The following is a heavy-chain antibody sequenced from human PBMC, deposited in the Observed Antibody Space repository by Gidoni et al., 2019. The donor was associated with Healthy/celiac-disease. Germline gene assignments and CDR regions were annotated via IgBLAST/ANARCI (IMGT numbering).Heavy chain of an antibody. CDR1: GFTFSSYS. Sequence: EVQLVESGGGLVTPGGSLRLSCAASGFTFSSYSMNWVRQAPGKGLEWVSSISSSSSYIYYADSVKGRFTISRDNAKNSLYLQMNSLRAEDTAVYYCARGAGPYNWFDPWGQGTLVTVSS. J-gene: IGHJ5*02. CDR2: ISSSSSYI. CDR3: ARGAGPYNWFDP. D-gene: IGHD6-13*01. V-gene: IGHV3-21*01.